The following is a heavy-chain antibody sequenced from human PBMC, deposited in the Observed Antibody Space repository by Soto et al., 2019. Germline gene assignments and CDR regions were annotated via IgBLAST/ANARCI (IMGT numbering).Heavy chain of an antibody. J-gene: IGHJ4*02. D-gene: IGHD2-15*01. V-gene: IGHV1-3*01. CDR3: ARDPEGIVVVVAATQDSYFDY. CDR1: GYTVTSYA. CDR2: INAGNGNT. Sequence: ASVKVSCKASGYTVTSYAMHWVRQAPGQRLEWMGWINAGNGNTKYSQKFQGRVTITRDTSASTAYMELSSLRSEDTAVYYCARDPEGIVVVVAATQDSYFDYWGQGTLVTVSS.